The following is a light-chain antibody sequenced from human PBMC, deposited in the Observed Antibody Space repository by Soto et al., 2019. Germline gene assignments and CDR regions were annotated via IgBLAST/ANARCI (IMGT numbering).Light chain of an antibody. J-gene: IGLJ2*01. CDR3: ATWDDSLIGVV. V-gene: IGLV1-47*02. CDR2: TDT. Sequence: QSVLTQPPSASGTPGQRVTISCSGSSSNVGRNHVYWYQQLPGTAPKLLIYTDTQRPSGVPDRFSGSKSGTSASLAISGLRSEDEADYYCATWDDSLIGVVFGGGTKVTVL. CDR1: SSNVGRNH.